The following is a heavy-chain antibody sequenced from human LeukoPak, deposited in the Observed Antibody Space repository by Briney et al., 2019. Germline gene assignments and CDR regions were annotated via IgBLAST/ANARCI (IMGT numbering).Heavy chain of an antibody. CDR1: GDSISSDY. Sequence: PSETLSLTCSVSGDSISSDYWGWIRQPPGKGLEWIGYIYRIGNTDYSPSLKSRVTISLDTSKNQLSLNLTSVTAADTAVYYCAGRGQRYFRDWGQGTLVTVSS. V-gene: IGHV4-4*08. J-gene: IGHJ1*01. CDR3: AGRGQRYFRD. CDR2: IYRIGNT.